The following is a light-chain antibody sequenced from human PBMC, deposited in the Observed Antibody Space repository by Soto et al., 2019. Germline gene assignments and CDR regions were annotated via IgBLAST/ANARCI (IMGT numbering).Light chain of an antibody. J-gene: IGKJ5*01. CDR2: GAS. Sequence: EMVLTQSPATLSVSPGERVTLSCRASQSVDINLAWYQQKPGQAPRLLIYGASTRAIDMPGRFSGSGSGTDFTLTISSLQPEDFATYYCQQSYSTLGTFGQGTRLEIK. CDR3: QQSYSTLGT. V-gene: IGKV3-15*01. CDR1: QSVDIN.